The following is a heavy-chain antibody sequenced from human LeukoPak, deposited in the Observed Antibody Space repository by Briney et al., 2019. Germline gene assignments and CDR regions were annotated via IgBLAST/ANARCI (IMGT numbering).Heavy chain of an antibody. J-gene: IGHJ6*02. V-gene: IGHV4-59*11. D-gene: IGHD3-16*01. CDR3: ARFGVDYDMDV. CDR1: GGSISGHY. CDR2: IHYTGKP. Sequence: SETLSLTCSVSGGSISGHYWTWIRQPPGKGLEWIGQIHYTGKPDYNPSLKSRITISVDTSKNQVSLQVSSVTAADLAIYYCARFGVDYDMDVWGHGTTVTVFS.